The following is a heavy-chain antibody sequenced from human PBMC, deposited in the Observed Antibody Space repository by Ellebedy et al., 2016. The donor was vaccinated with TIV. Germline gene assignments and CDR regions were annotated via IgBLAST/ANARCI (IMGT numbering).Heavy chain of an antibody. D-gene: IGHD6-13*01. V-gene: IGHV1-2*04. CDR3: AREMPSQYSSSWYLDY. CDR1: GYTFTGYY. J-gene: IGHJ4*02. Sequence: ASVKVSXXASGYTFTGYYMHWVRQAPGQGLEWMGWINPNSGGTNYAQKFQGWVTMTRDTSISTAYMELSRLRSDDTAVYYCAREMPSQYSSSWYLDYWGQGTLVTVSS. CDR2: INPNSGGT.